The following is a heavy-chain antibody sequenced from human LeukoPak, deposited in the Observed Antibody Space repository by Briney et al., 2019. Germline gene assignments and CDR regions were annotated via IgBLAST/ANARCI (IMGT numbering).Heavy chain of an antibody. CDR2: IQPSGNT. CDR3: ARHSAWIHLWLDY. CDR1: GGSISSYY. J-gene: IGHJ4*02. Sequence: PSETLSLTCTVSGGSISSYYWGWIRQPPGKTLEWIGYIQPSGNTDYNPSLKSRVTISVDTSKNQFSLNLTSVTAADTAVYYCARHSAWIHLWLDYWGQGTLVTVSS. V-gene: IGHV4-4*09. D-gene: IGHD5-18*01.